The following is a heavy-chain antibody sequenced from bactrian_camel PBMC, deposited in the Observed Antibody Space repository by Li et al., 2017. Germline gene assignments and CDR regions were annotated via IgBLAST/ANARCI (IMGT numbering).Heavy chain of an antibody. CDR3: AAKTRNNGGRWTGYDY. CDR2: IYTAAGST. CDR1: GYSISGNC. Sequence: HVQLVESGGDSVQAGGSLRLPCAASGYSISGNCMGSFRQAPGQEREAVAAIYTAAGSTYYTDSVKGRCTISQDNAKSTVYLQMNSLKAEDTAMYYCAAKTRNNGGRWTGYDYWGQGTQVTVS. J-gene: IGHJ4*01. D-gene: IGHD1*01. V-gene: IGHV3S54*01.